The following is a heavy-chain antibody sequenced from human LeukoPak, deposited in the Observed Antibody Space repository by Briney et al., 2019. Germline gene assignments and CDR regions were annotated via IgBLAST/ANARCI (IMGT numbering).Heavy chain of an antibody. V-gene: IGHV4-39*01. D-gene: IGHD4-17*01. CDR3: ARRVYGDHYFDY. CDR1: GGSISSSSYY. CDR2: IYYSGST. Sequence: PWETLSLTCTVSGGSISSSSYYWGWIRQPPGKGLEWIGSIYYSGSTYYNPSLKSRVTISVDTSKNQFSLKLSSVTASDTAVYYCARRVYGDHYFDYWGQGTLVTVSS. J-gene: IGHJ4*02.